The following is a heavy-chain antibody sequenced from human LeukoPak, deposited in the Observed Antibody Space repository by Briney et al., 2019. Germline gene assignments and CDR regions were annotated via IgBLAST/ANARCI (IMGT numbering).Heavy chain of an antibody. J-gene: IGHJ6*02. CDR3: AKVFGYSSSSGGDYGMDV. V-gene: IGHV3-23*01. CDR2: ISGSGGST. D-gene: IGHD6-13*01. CDR1: GYTFTSYG. Sequence: SCKASGYTFTSYGISWVRQAPGKGLEWVSTISGSGGSTYYTDSVKGRFTISRDNSRNTLYLQMNSLRAEDTAVYSCAKVFGYSSSSGGDYGMDVWGQGTTVTVSS.